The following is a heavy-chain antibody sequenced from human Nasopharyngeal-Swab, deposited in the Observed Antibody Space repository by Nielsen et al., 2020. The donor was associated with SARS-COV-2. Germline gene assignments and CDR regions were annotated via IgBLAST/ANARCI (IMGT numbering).Heavy chain of an antibody. V-gene: IGHV3-30*18. Sequence: GESLKISCAASGFTFSSFGMHWVRQAPGKGLEWVAFIAHDASNEYYGDSVKGRFSISRDSSKSTLDLQMNSLRAEDTAVYYCAKDYDIGYWGQGTLVTVSS. CDR2: IAHDASNE. D-gene: IGHD3-9*01. CDR1: GFTFSSFG. J-gene: IGHJ4*02. CDR3: AKDYDIGY.